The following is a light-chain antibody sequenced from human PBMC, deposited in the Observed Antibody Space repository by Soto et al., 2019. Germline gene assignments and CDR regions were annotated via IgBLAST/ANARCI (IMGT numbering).Light chain of an antibody. V-gene: IGKV3-20*01. CDR2: GAS. CDR3: QQYGSSPLYT. Sequence: EIVLTQSPGTLSLSPGERATLSCRASQSVSSSYLAWYQQKPGQAPRLLIYGASSRATGIPDRFSGSGSGTDCSLTSSRLEPEDFAVYYCQQYGSSPLYTFGQGTKLEIK. J-gene: IGKJ2*01. CDR1: QSVSSSY.